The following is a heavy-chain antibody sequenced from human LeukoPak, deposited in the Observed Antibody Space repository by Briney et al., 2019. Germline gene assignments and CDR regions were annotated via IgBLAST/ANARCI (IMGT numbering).Heavy chain of an antibody. CDR1: GDTVSSNRAA. CDR2: TYYRSKWYN. V-gene: IGHV6-1*01. Sequence: SQTPSLSSAIPGDTVSSNRAAWNCIRLSPTSCLGWLGRTYYRSKWYNEYAISVKCPITSNADTSKNQFSLQLNSVTPEDTAVYYCARELTGFDYWGQGTLVTVSS. CDR3: ARELTGFDY. D-gene: IGHD7-27*01. J-gene: IGHJ4*02.